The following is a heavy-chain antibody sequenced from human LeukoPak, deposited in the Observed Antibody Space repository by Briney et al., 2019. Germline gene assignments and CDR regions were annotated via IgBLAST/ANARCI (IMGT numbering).Heavy chain of an antibody. J-gene: IGHJ4*02. Sequence: GGSLRLSCAASGFTLSSYWMSWVRQAPGKGLEWVANIKGDGSEKYYVDSVKGRFTISRDDAKNSLYLQMNSLRAEDTAVYYCARARDSSWDYWGQGTLVTVSS. D-gene: IGHD6-13*01. V-gene: IGHV3-7*03. CDR2: IKGDGSEK. CDR1: GFTLSSYW. CDR3: ARARDSSWDY.